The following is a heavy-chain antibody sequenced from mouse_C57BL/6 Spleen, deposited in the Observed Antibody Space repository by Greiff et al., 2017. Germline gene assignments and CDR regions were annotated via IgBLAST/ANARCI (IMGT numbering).Heavy chain of an antibody. V-gene: IGHV5-4*01. Sequence: EVQLVESGGGLVKPGGSLKLSCAASGFTFSSYAMSWVRQTPEKRLEWVATISDGGSYTYYPDNVKGRFTISRDNAKNNLYLQMSHLKSEDTAMYYCARYQEPFDVWGTGTTVTVSS. J-gene: IGHJ1*03. CDR1: GFTFSSYA. CDR2: ISDGGSYT. CDR3: ARYQEPFDV.